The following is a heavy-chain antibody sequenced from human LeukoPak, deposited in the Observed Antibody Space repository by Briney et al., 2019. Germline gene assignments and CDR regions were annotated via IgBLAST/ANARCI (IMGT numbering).Heavy chain of an antibody. D-gene: IGHD3-22*01. CDR2: IYYSGST. CDR1: GGSISTAY. CDR3: ARVKRYYDSSGYYDY. Sequence: SETLSLTCSVSGGSISTAYWSWIRQPPGKGLEWIGYIYYSGSTNYNPSLKSRVTISVDTSKNQFSLKLSSVTAADTAVYYCARVKRYYDSSGYYDYWGQGTLVTVSS. J-gene: IGHJ4*02. V-gene: IGHV4-59*01.